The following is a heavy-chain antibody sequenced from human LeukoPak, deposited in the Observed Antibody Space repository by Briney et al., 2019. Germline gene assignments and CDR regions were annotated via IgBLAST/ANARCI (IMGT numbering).Heavy chain of an antibody. CDR2: IYYSGST. D-gene: IGHD3-3*01. Sequence: ASETLSLTCTVSGGSISSYYWSWIRQPPGKGLEWIGYIYYSGSTNYNPSLKSRVTISVDTSKNQFSLKLSSVTAADTAVYYCAGGYYDFWSGYQYYVMDVWGQGTTVTVSS. CDR3: AGGYYDFWSGYQYYVMDV. CDR1: GGSISSYY. V-gene: IGHV4-59*03. J-gene: IGHJ6*02.